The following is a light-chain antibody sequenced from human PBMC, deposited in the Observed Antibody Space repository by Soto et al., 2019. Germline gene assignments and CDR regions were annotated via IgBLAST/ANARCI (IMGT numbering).Light chain of an antibody. Sequence: ELVLTQSPGTLSLSPGERATLSCRASQSLSSRNLAWYQQKPGQAPRPLIYGASTRATGVPDRFSGSGSGTDFTLTISRLEPEDFAVYYCQQRSHSITFGQGTRLEIK. V-gene: IGKV3D-20*02. CDR3: QQRSHSIT. CDR2: GAS. J-gene: IGKJ5*01. CDR1: QSLSSRN.